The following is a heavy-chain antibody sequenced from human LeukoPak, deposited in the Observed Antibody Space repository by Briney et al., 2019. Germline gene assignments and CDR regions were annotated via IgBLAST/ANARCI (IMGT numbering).Heavy chain of an antibody. CDR1: GYSFTSYW. V-gene: IGHV5-51*01. CDR2: IYPGDSDT. Sequence: GESLKISCKGSGYSFTSYWIGWVRQLPGKGLEGMGIIYPGDSDTRYNPSFQGQVTISADKSISTAYLQRSSLKASDTAMYYCARGGRYGYNPFDYWGQGILVTVSS. CDR3: ARGGRYGYNPFDY. D-gene: IGHD5-24*01. J-gene: IGHJ4*02.